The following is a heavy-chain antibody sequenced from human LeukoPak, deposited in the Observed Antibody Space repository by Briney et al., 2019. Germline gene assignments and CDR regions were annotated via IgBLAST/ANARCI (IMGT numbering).Heavy chain of an antibody. V-gene: IGHV3-48*04. D-gene: IGHD6-19*01. J-gene: IGHJ4*02. CDR3: VRAWRSSGWYGFDY. Sequence: PGGCLRLSCAASGFTFIYYSMNWVRQSPGKGLEWVSYISSSSNTVYYADSVEGRFTISRDNAKNSLYLQMNSLRAEDTAVYYCVRAWRSSGWYGFDYWGQGTLITVSS. CDR2: ISSSSNTV. CDR1: GFTFIYYS.